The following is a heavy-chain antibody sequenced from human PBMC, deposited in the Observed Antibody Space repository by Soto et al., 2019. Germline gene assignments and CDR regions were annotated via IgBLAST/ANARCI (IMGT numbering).Heavy chain of an antibody. CDR3: ARRDTGIVGARRYYFDY. CDR2: INHSGST. J-gene: IGHJ4*02. D-gene: IGHD1-26*01. V-gene: IGHV4-34*01. Sequence: SETLSLTCAVYGGSFSGYYWSWIRQPPGKGLEWIGEINHSGSTNYNPSLKSRVTISVDTSKNQFSLKLSSVTAADTALYYCARRDTGIVGARRYYFDYWGQGTLVTVSS. CDR1: GGSFSGYY.